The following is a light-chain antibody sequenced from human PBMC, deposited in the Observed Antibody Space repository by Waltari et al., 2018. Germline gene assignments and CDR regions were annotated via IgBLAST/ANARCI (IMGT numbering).Light chain of an antibody. J-gene: IGLJ3*02. CDR1: VLPKQY. V-gene: IGLV3-25*03. CDR2: NDK. Sequence: YELTQPPSVTVSQGQTARIPCSGDVLPKQYSYWYQQRPGQAPLLVLSNDKDRPAGIPGRFSGCSSGTTATLIIGGAQAEDETDDYCQSVDSSGTSVVFGVGTKLIVL. CDR3: QSVDSSGTSVV.